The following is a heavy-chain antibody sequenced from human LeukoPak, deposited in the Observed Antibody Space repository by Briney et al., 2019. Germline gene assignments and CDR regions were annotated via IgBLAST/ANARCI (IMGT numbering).Heavy chain of an antibody. J-gene: IGHJ4*02. V-gene: IGHV4-39*01. CDR1: GGSISSSSYY. CDR3: ARAAYYGDYDY. D-gene: IGHD4-17*01. Sequence: SETLSLTCTVSGGSISSSSYYWGWIRQPPGQGLEWIGSIYYSGSTYYNPSLKSRVTISVDTSKNQFSLKLSSVTAADTAVYYCARAAYYGDYDYWGQGTLVTVSS. CDR2: IYYSGST.